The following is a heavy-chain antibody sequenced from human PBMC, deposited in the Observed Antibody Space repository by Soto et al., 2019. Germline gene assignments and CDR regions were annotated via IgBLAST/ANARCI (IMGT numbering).Heavy chain of an antibody. CDR2: ISGSGGST. V-gene: IGHV3-23*01. D-gene: IGHD3-16*01. CDR1: GFTFSSYA. Sequence: GGSLRLSCAASGFTFSSYAMSWVRQAPGKGLEWVSAISGSGGSTYYADSVKGLFTISRDNSKNTQYLQMNSLRAEDTAVYYCATDLYGGLSSPDDAFDIWGQGTMVTVSS. CDR3: ATDLYGGLSSPDDAFDI. J-gene: IGHJ3*02.